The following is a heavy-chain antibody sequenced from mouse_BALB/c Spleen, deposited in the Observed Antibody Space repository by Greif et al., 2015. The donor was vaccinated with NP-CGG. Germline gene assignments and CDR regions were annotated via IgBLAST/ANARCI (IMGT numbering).Heavy chain of an antibody. V-gene: IGHV1S132*01. Sequence: QVQLQQPGAELVRPGASAKLSCKTSGYIFTSYWIHWVKQRSGQGLEWIARIYPGTGSTYYNEKFKGKATLTADKSSSTAYMQLSSLKSEDSAVYFCARLATMTYDGAYWGQGTLVTVSA. J-gene: IGHJ3*01. CDR1: GYIFTSYW. D-gene: IGHD2-4*01. CDR2: IYPGTGST. CDR3: ARLATMTYDGAY.